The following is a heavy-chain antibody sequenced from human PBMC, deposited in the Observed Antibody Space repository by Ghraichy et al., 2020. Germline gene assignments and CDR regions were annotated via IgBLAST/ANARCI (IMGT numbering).Heavy chain of an antibody. CDR1: GFTFSSYG. V-gene: IGHV3-30*18. CDR3: AKGPHCTNGVCYLDYFDY. Sequence: GGSLRLSCAASGFTFSSYGMHWVRQAPGKGLEWVAVISYDGSNKYYADSVKGRFTISRDNSKNTLYLQMNSLRAEDTAVYYCAKGPHCTNGVCYLDYFDYWGQGTLVTVSS. CDR2: ISYDGSNK. D-gene: IGHD2-8*01. J-gene: IGHJ4*02.